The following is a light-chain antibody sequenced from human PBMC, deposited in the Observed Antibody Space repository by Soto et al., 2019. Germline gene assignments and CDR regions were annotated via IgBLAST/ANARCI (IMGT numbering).Light chain of an antibody. Sequence: EIVMTQSPATLSVSPGERATLSCRASRTVSSDLAWYQHKPGQAPRLLIYGASTRATGIPARFSGSGSGTEFTLTISSLLSEDFAVYYCHQFYNWPPGTFGQGTKLEIK. CDR3: HQFYNWPPGT. V-gene: IGKV3-15*01. CDR1: RTVSSD. J-gene: IGKJ2*01. CDR2: GAS.